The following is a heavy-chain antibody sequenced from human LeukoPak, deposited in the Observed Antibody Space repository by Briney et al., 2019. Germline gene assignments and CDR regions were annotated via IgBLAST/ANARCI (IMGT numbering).Heavy chain of an antibody. D-gene: IGHD3-22*01. J-gene: IGHJ4*02. CDR1: GFNFNNFA. V-gene: IGHV3-23*01. CDR2: MTGPADTT. Sequence: PGGSLRLSCAASGFNFNNFAMSWVRQAPGKGPEWLSAMTGPADTTYYAESVKGRFTISRDYSKSMVYLQMNSLRAEDTAVYYCAKDPLTYYYDSSGYRIRLVWGQGTLVTVSS. CDR3: AKDPLTYYYDSSGYRIRLV.